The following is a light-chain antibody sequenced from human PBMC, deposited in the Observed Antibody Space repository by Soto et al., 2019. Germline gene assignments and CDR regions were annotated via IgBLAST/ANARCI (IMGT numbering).Light chain of an antibody. CDR3: YSYRSGSAHV. V-gene: IGLV2-14*01. J-gene: IGLJ1*01. Sequence: QSALPQPSSVSGSPGQSITISCTGTSSDVGGYNRVSWYQQHPDKAPKLIIYEVTNRPSGISNRFSGSKSGDTASLTISGLQAEDEADYYCYSYRSGSAHVFGTGTKVTVL. CDR2: EVT. CDR1: SSDVGGYNR.